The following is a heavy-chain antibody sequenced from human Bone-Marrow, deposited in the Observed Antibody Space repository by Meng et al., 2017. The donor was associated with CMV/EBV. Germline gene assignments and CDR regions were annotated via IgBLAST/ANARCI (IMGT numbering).Heavy chain of an antibody. CDR2: IKEDGSEK. D-gene: IGHD6-6*01. CDR3: AKDMMGSSGRGYFDY. V-gene: IGHV3-7*03. J-gene: IGHJ4*02. CDR1: GFSFSNYW. Sequence: GASLKISCAASGFSFSNYWMTWVRPAPGKGLEWVANIKEDGSEKHYVDSVKGRFTISRDNAKNSRHLQMNSLRAEDTAVYYGAKDMMGSSGRGYFDYWGQGNLVTVSS.